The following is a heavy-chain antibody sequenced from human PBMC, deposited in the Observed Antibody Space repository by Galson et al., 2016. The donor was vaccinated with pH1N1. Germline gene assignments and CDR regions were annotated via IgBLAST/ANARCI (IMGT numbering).Heavy chain of an antibody. Sequence: SVKVSCKASGSSFSSCGISCVRQAPGQGLGLMAWTSPYSGTTTYVPKLQGRATLTTNTSTSTAFMKLRNLSFDDTAVYYCAGTYYFGSGSSGSDYYYYYMDVWGKGTTVTVSS. CDR2: TSPYSGTT. CDR1: GSSFSSCG. D-gene: IGHD3-10*01. V-gene: IGHV1-18*01. CDR3: AGTYYFGSGSSGSDYYYYYMDV. J-gene: IGHJ6*03.